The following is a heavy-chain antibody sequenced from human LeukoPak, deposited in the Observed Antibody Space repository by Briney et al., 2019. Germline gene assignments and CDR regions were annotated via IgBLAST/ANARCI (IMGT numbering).Heavy chain of an antibody. CDR1: GGSISSSSYY. J-gene: IGHJ4*02. CDR3: ARDPQTYGDYGVY. CDR2: IYYSGST. D-gene: IGHD4-17*01. V-gene: IGHV4-39*07. Sequence: SETLSLTCTVSGGSISSSSYYWGWIRQPPGKGLEWIGSIYYSGSTYYNPSLKSRVTISVDTSKNQFSLKLSSVTAADTAVYYCARDPQTYGDYGVYWGQGTLVTVSS.